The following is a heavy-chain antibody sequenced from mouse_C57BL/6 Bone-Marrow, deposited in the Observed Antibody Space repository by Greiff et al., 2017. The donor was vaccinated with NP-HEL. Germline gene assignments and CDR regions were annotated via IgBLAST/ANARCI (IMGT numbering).Heavy chain of an antibody. CDR1: GFSINSDCY. CDR3: ARAPHYYGSSYGAMDY. V-gene: IGHV3-3*01. Sequence: DVQLQESGPSLVRPSQTLSLTCTVTGFSINSDCYWIWIRQFPGNKLEYIGYTFYSGITYYNPSLESRTYITRDTSKNQFSLKLSSVTTEDTATYYCARAPHYYGSSYGAMDYWGQGTSVTVSS. D-gene: IGHD1-1*01. CDR2: TFYSGIT. J-gene: IGHJ4*01.